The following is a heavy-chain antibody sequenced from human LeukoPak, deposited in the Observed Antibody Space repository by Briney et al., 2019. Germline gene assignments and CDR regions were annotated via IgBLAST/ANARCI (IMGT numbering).Heavy chain of an antibody. CDR2: ISGSGGST. J-gene: IGHJ4*02. V-gene: IGHV3-23*01. D-gene: IGHD2-15*01. Sequence: GGSLRLSCAASGFTFSSYGMSWVRQAPGKGLEWVSAISGSGGSTYYADSVKGRFTISRDNSKNTLYLQMNSLRAEDTAVYYCAKDYVGIVVVVAATAFDYWGQGTLVTVSS. CDR3: AKDYVGIVVVVAATAFDY. CDR1: GFTFSSYG.